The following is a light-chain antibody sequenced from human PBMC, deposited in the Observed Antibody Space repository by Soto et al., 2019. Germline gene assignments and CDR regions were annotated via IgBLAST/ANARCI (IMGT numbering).Light chain of an antibody. Sequence: QSALTQPPSASGSPGQSVTISCTGTSSDVADYNYVSWYQQYPGKAPKLMIYEVTKRPSGVPDRFSGSKSGNTASLTVSGLQAEDEADYYCTSYVGNDIWVFGGGTKVTVL. CDR1: SSDVADYNY. CDR2: EVT. CDR3: TSYVGNDIWV. J-gene: IGLJ3*02. V-gene: IGLV2-8*01.